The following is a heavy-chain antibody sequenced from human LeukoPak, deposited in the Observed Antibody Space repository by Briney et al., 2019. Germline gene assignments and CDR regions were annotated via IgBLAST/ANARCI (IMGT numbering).Heavy chain of an antibody. CDR2: ISAYNRNT. V-gene: IGHV1-18*01. D-gene: IGHD3-22*01. CDR1: GYTFTSYG. Sequence: ASVKVSCKASGYTFTSYGISWVRQAPGQGLEWMGWISAYNRNTNYAQKLQGRVTMTTDTSTSTAYMELRSLRSDDTAVYYCARDRPYYDSSGYYDSDYWGQGTLVTVSS. CDR3: ARDRPYYDSSGYYDSDY. J-gene: IGHJ4*02.